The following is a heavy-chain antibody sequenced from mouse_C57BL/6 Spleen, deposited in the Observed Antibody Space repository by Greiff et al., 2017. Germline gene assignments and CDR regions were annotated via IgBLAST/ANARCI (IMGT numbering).Heavy chain of an antibody. J-gene: IGHJ2*01. CDR3: ARRWDESFDY. CDR2: IYPRSGNT. Sequence: VKLVESGAELARPGASVKLSCKASGYTFTSYGISWVKQRTGQGLEWIGEIYPRSGNTYYNEKFKGKATLTADKSSSTAYMELRSLTSEDSAVYFCARRWDESFDYWGQGTTLTVSS. CDR1: GYTFTSYG. V-gene: IGHV1-81*01. D-gene: IGHD4-1*01.